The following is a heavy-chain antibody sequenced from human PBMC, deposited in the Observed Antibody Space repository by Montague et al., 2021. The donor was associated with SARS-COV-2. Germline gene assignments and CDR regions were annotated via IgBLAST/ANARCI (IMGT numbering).Heavy chain of an antibody. J-gene: IGHJ6*02. CDR1: GASFSGYY. D-gene: IGHD3-10*01. V-gene: IGHV4-34*12. Sequence: SETLSLTCHVSGASFSGYYWSWVRQSPGKGLEWIGEVIHSGTTNYNPSXXCRVTISIDSSNDRFSLRLTSLTAADAGVYYCASGEFFYYGSGNYYRSALDDWGQGTTVTVSS. CDR3: ASGEFFYYGSGNYYRSALDD. CDR2: VIHSGTT.